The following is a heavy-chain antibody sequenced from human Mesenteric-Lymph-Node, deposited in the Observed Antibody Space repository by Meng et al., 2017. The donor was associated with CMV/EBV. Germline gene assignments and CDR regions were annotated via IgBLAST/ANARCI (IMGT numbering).Heavy chain of an antibody. CDR3: ARESGDFSGYEGLRYFDL. CDR1: SISSDY. Sequence: SISSDYWNWIPQTPGKGLEGIGYIHYSGLTNSNHSLKSRVAMSTDTAKKQFSLHLIAVTAADHAVDYCARESGDFSGYEGLRYFDLWGRGTLVTVSS. V-gene: IGHV4-59*01. CDR2: IHYSGLT. J-gene: IGHJ2*01. D-gene: IGHD5-12*01.